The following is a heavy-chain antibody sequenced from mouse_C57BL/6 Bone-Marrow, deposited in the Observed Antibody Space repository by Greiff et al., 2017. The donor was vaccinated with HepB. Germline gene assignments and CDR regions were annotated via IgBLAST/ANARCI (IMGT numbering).Heavy chain of an antibody. CDR2: IWRGGST. Sequence: VMLVESGPGLVQPSQSLSITCTVSGFSLTSYGVHWVRQSPGKGLEWLGVIWRGGSTDYNAAFMSRLSITKDNSKAQVFFKMNSLQADDTAIYYCAKKSGSSYGDFDVWGTGTTVTVSS. CDR3: AKKSGSSYGDFDV. CDR1: GFSLTSYG. V-gene: IGHV2-5*01. D-gene: IGHD1-1*01. J-gene: IGHJ1*03.